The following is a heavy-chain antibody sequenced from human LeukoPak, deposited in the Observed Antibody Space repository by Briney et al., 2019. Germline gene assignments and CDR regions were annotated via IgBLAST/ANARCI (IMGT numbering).Heavy chain of an antibody. J-gene: IGHJ4*02. CDR2: VWHSGST. CDR3: ARAGTNLGDYDF. V-gene: IGHV4-59*12. CDR1: GGSISSYY. Sequence: SETLSLTCTVSGGSISSYYWSWIRQPAGKGLEWIGNVWHSGSTYYNPSLKSRITISVDTSKNQFSLSLSSVTVADTAVYYCARAGTNLGDYDFWGQGTLVTVSS. D-gene: IGHD4-17*01.